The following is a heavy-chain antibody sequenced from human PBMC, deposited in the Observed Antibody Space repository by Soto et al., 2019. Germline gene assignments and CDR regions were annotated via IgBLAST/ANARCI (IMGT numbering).Heavy chain of an antibody. CDR1: GFTFSSYA. CDR2: ISGSGGST. Sequence: GGSLRLSCAASGFTFSSYAMSWVRQAPGKGLEWVSAISGSGGSTYYADSVKGRFTISRDNSKNTLYLQMNSLRAEDTAVYYCAKGRDVLLWFGELLTPTDYWGQGTLVTVSS. D-gene: IGHD3-10*01. J-gene: IGHJ4*02. V-gene: IGHV3-23*01. CDR3: AKGRDVLLWFGELLTPTDY.